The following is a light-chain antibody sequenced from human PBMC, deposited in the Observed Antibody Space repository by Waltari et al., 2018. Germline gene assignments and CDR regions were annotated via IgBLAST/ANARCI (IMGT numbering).Light chain of an antibody. CDR1: QSISSW. CDR2: KAS. CDR3: QQYNSPLT. V-gene: IGKV1-5*03. Sequence: DIQMTQSPSTLSASVGDRVTITCRASQSISSWLAWYQQKPGTAPKLLIYKASSLESGVPSRFSGSGSGTEFTLTISSLQPDDFATYYCQQYNSPLTFGGGTKVEIK. J-gene: IGKJ4*01.